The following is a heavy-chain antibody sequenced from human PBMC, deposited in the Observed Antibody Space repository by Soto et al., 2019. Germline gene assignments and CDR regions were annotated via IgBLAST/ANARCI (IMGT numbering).Heavy chain of an antibody. CDR1: GYTFTSYA. CDR3: ARSIVVVTAADY. D-gene: IGHD2-21*02. J-gene: IGHJ4*02. CDR2: INAGNGNT. V-gene: IGHV1-3*01. Sequence: GASVKVSWKASGYTFTSYAMHWVRQAPGQRLEWMGWINAGNGNTKYSQKFQGRVTITRDTSASTAYMELSGLRSEDTAVYYCARSIVVVTAADYWGQGTLVTVSS.